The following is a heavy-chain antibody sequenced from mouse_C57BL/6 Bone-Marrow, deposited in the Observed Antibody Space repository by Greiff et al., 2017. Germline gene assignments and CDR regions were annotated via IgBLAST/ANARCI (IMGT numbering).Heavy chain of an antibody. CDR1: GYSITSDY. J-gene: IGHJ4*01. D-gene: IGHD2-4*01. CDR3: AREKIYYDYYYAMDY. Sequence: EVMLVESGPGLAKPSQTLSLTCSVTGYSITSDYWNWIRKFPGNKLEYMGDISYSGSPYYNPTLNSRISITRDTPKNQYYLQLNSVTTENTATYYCAREKIYYDYYYAMDYWGQGTSVTVSS. V-gene: IGHV3-8*01. CDR2: ISYSGSP.